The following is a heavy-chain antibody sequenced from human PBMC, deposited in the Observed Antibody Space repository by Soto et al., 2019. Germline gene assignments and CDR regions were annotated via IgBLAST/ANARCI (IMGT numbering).Heavy chain of an antibody. V-gene: IGHV5-51*01. J-gene: IGHJ4*02. CDR3: ARLMIEGYCSGGSCYNSKYYLDY. CDR2: IYPGDSDT. D-gene: IGHD2-15*01. Sequence: PGESLKISCKGSGYSFTSYWIGWVRQMPGKGLEWMGIIYPGDSDTRYSPSFQGQVTISADKSISTAYLQWSSLKASDTAMYYCARLMIEGYCSGGSCYNSKYYLDYWGQGTLVTVSS. CDR1: GYSFTSYW.